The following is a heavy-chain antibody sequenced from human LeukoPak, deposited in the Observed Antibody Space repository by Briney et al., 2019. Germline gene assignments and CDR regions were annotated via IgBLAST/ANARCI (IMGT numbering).Heavy chain of an antibody. CDR1: GGSFSGYY. CDR2: INHSGST. D-gene: IGHD3-10*01. J-gene: IGHJ4*02. V-gene: IGHV4-34*01. Sequence: SETLSLTCAVYGGSFSGYYWSWICQPPGKGLEWIGEINHSGSTNYNPSLKSRVTISVDTSKNQFSLKLSSVTAADTAVYYCARGEDIYGSGSYTPILDYWGQGTLVTVSS. CDR3: ARGEDIYGSGSYTPILDY.